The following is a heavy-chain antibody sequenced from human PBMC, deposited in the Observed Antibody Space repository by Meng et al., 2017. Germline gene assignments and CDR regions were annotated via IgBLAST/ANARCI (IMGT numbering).Heavy chain of an antibody. Sequence: GESLKISCAASGFTFSSYWMSWVRQAPGKGLEWVANIKQDGSEKYYVDSVKGRFTISRDNAKNSLYLQMNSLRAEDTAVYYCARVRASLGPTTADYWGQGTRVTVS. CDR1: GFTFSSYW. CDR3: ARVRASLGPTTADY. V-gene: IGHV3-7*01. D-gene: IGHD2/OR15-2a*01. J-gene: IGHJ4*02. CDR2: IKQDGSEK.